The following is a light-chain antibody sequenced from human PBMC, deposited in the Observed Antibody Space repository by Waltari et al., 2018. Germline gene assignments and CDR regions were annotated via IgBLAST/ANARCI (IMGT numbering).Light chain of an antibody. V-gene: IGLV1-47*01. J-gene: IGLJ3*02. CDR3: ATWDDILRTPL. Sequence: QSVLTQPPSASGTPGHRVTISCSVSSSDIAGSYVYCYQQFPGAATKLLIYRNNHRPSGVPDRLSGSKFGSSASLAISGLRSEDEADYYCATWDDILRTPLFGGGTKLTVL. CDR1: SSDIAGSY. CDR2: RNN.